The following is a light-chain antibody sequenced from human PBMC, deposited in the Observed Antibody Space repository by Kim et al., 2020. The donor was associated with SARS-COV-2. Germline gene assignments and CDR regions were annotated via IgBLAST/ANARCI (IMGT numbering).Light chain of an antibody. Sequence: LSPGERATLSCRASRSVSSSYLAWYQQKPGQAPRLLIYGASSRATGIPDRFSGSGSGTDFTLTISRLEPEDFAVYYCQQYGSSPTFGGGTKVDIK. CDR2: GAS. J-gene: IGKJ4*01. V-gene: IGKV3-20*01. CDR1: RSVSSSY. CDR3: QQYGSSPT.